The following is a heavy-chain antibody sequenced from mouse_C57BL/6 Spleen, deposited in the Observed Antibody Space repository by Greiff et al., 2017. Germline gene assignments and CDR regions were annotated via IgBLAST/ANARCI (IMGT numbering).Heavy chain of an antibody. Sequence: QVQLQQSGAELVRPGASVKLSCKASGYTFTSYGISWVKQRTGKGLEWIGEIYPSSGNTYYNEKFKSKATLTADKSSRPAYMEIRSLTSEDSAVYFCAREFTAVEGNFDVWGTGTTVTVSS. CDR3: AREFTAVEGNFDV. CDR2: IYPSSGNT. CDR1: GYTFTSYG. V-gene: IGHV1-81*01. J-gene: IGHJ1*03. D-gene: IGHD1-1*01.